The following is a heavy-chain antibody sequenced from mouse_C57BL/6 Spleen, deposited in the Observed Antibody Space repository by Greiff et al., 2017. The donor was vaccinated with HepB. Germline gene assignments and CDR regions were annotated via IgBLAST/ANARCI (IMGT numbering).Heavy chain of an antibody. CDR1: GYTFTSYW. V-gene: IGHV1-72*01. CDR2: IDPNSGGT. D-gene: IGHD2-4*01. CDR3: AREEGRYDYDEETWFAY. Sequence: VQLQQPGAELVKPGASVKLSCKASGYTFTSYWMHWVKQRPGRGLEWIGRIDPNSGGTKYNEKFKSKATLTVDKPSSTAYMQLSSLTSEDSAVYYCAREEGRYDYDEETWFAYWGQGTLVTVSA. J-gene: IGHJ3*01.